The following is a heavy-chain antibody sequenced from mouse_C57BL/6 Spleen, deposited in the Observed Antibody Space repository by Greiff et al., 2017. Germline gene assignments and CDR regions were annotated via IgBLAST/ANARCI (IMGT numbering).Heavy chain of an antibody. CDR2: INPGSGGT. CDR1: GYAFTNYL. Sequence: VQLQQSGAELVRPGTSVKVSCKASGYAFTNYLIEWVKQRPGQGLEWIGVINPGSGGTNYNEKFKGKAKLTADKSSSTAYMQLSSLTSEYSAVYFCTRITTVLGAYWGQGTLVTVSA. D-gene: IGHD1-1*01. CDR3: TRITTVLGAY. V-gene: IGHV1-54*01. J-gene: IGHJ3*01.